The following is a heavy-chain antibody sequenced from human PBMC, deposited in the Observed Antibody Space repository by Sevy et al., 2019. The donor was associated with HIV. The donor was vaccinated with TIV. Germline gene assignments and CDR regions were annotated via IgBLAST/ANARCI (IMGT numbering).Heavy chain of an antibody. V-gene: IGHV1-18*01. D-gene: IGHD2-2*01. CDR2: ISAYSGDT. Sequence: ASVKVSCKTFGYTFKTYGISWVRQAPGQGLEWMGWISAYSGDTNFAQKFQGRVTMTTDTSTSTAYKELSSLRSDDTAVYFCARDKPQGVVIIPGSMWGGVDYWGQGTVVTVSS. J-gene: IGHJ4*02. CDR1: GYTFKTYG. CDR3: ARDKPQGVVIIPGSMWGGVDY.